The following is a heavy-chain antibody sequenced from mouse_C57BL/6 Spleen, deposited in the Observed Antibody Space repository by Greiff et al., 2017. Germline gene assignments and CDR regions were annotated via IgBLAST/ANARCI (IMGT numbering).Heavy chain of an antibody. D-gene: IGHD2-13*01. Sequence: EVKLVESEGGLVQPGSSMKLSCTASGFTFSDYYMAWVRQVPEKGLEWVANINYDGSSTYYMDSLKSRFIISRDNAKNMLYLQMSSLKSEDTATYYCSRDLGDHYFDYWGQGTTLTVSS. CDR1: GFTFSDYY. CDR2: INYDGSST. CDR3: SRDLGDHYFDY. V-gene: IGHV5-16*01. J-gene: IGHJ2*01.